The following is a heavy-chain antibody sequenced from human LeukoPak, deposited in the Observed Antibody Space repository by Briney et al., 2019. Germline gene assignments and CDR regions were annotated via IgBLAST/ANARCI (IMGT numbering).Heavy chain of an antibody. V-gene: IGHV3-23*01. CDR3: AKDDIVVVKGIPIY. Sequence: GGSLRLSCAASGCTFSNYAMSWVRQAPGKGPEWVSAINTNSGSIYYTDSVKGRFTISRDNSKNTLYLQMNSLRAEDKAVYYCAKDDIVVVKGIPIYWGQGTLVTVSS. CDR2: INTNSGSI. J-gene: IGHJ4*02. CDR1: GCTFSNYA. D-gene: IGHD3-22*01.